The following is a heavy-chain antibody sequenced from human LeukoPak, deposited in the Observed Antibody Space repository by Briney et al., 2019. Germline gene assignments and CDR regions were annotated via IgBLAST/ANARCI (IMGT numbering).Heavy chain of an antibody. V-gene: IGHV4-59*01. CDR2: IYYSGST. D-gene: IGHD3-16*01. Sequence: SETLSLTCTVSGGSISSYYWSWIRQPPGKGLEWIGYIYYSGSTNYNPPLKSRVTISVDTSKNQFSLKLTSVTAADTAVYYCARDWGVAATPGYMDVWGKGTTVTVSS. J-gene: IGHJ6*03. CDR3: ARDWGVAATPGYMDV. CDR1: GGSISSYY.